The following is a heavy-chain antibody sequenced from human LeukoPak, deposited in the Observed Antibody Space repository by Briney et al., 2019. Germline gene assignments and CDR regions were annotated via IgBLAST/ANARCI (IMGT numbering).Heavy chain of an antibody. J-gene: IGHJ4*02. Sequence: NPGGSLRLSCATSGFTFSSYSMNWVRQAPGKGLEWVSAISSSSTYIYYADSVKGRFTISRDNAKNSLYLQMNSLRAEDTGVYYCAREQPYYYDSSGTALMAEIKYYFDYWGQGTLVTVSS. V-gene: IGHV3-21*01. CDR1: GFTFSSYS. CDR2: ISSSSTYI. D-gene: IGHD3-22*01. CDR3: AREQPYYYDSSGTALMAEIKYYFDY.